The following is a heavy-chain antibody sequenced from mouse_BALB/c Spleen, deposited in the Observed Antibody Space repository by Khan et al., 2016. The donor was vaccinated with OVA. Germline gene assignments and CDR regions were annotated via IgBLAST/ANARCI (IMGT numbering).Heavy chain of an antibody. Sequence: VQLQESGAALAKPGASVKMSCKASGYTFSTYWMHWVKQRPGQGLEWIGYINPTSGYTDYKEKFKDKATLSADKSSSTAYMQLSRLTSEDSAVYYCTRDRIDYWGQGTTLTVSS. CDR1: GYTFSTYW. J-gene: IGHJ2*01. CDR3: TRDRIDY. CDR2: INPTSGYT. V-gene: IGHV1-7*01.